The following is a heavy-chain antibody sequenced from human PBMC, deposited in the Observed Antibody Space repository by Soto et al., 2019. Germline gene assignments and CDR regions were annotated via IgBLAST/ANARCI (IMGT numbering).Heavy chain of an antibody. J-gene: IGHJ5*02. V-gene: IGHV2-5*02. D-gene: IGHD4-17*01. CDR2: IYWDDDK. Sequence: QITLKESGPTLVKPTQTLTLTCTFSGFSLSTSGVGVGWIRQPPGKALEWLALIYWDDDKRYSPSLKSRLTITKDTSKNQVVLTMTNMDPVDKATYYCAYSISYNDYHARGAPNWFYPWGQGTLVTVSS. CDR3: AYSISYNDYHARGAPNWFYP. CDR1: GFSLSTSGVG.